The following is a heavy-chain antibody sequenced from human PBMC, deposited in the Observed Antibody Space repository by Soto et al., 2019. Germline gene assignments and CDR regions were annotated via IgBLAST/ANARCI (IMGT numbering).Heavy chain of an antibody. CDR1: GFTFISYA. Sequence: GGSLRLSCAASGFTFISYAMSWVRQAPGKGLEWVSAISGSGGSTYYADSVKGRFTISRDNSKNTLYLQMNSLRAEDTAVYYCAKDRFLEWSPTHMDVWGKGTTVTVSS. V-gene: IGHV3-23*01. D-gene: IGHD3-3*01. CDR3: AKDRFLEWSPTHMDV. J-gene: IGHJ6*03. CDR2: ISGSGGST.